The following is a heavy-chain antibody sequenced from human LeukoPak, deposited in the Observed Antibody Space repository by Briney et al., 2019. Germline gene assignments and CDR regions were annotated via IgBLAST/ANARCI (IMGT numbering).Heavy chain of an antibody. D-gene: IGHD3-3*01. Sequence: GGSLRLSCAASGFTSSNAWMSWVRQAPGKGLEWVGRIKSKTDGGTTDYAAPVKGRFTISRDDSKNTLYLQMNSLKTEDTAAYYCTTFLEWLESDYWGQGTLVTVSS. CDR3: TTFLEWLESDY. V-gene: IGHV3-15*01. J-gene: IGHJ4*02. CDR1: GFTSSNAW. CDR2: IKSKTDGGTT.